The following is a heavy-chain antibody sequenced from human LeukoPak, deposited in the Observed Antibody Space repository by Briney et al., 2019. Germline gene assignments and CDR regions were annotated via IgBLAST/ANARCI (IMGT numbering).Heavy chain of an antibody. Sequence: GGSLRLSCAASGFTFSSYGMHWVRQAPGKGLEWVAVISYDGSNKYYADSVKGRFTISRDNSKNTLYLQMNSLRAEDTAVYYCAKETTVTRRGAFDIWGQGTMVTVSS. CDR2: ISYDGSNK. CDR1: GFTFSSYG. V-gene: IGHV3-30*18. CDR3: AKETTVTRRGAFDI. J-gene: IGHJ3*02. D-gene: IGHD4-17*01.